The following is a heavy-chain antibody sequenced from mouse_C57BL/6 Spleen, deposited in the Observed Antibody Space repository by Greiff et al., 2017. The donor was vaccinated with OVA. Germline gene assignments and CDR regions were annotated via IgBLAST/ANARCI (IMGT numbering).Heavy chain of an antibody. CDR1: GYTFTDYE. CDR3: TRDYGRSYGDY. CDR2: IDPETGGT. D-gene: IGHD1-1*01. V-gene: IGHV1-15*01. Sequence: VQLQQSGAELVRPGASVTLSCKASGYTFTDYEMHWVKQPPVHGLEWIGAIDPETGGTAYNQKFKGKAILTADKSSSTAYMELRSLTSEDSAVYYCTRDYGRSYGDYWGQGTTLTVSS. J-gene: IGHJ2*01.